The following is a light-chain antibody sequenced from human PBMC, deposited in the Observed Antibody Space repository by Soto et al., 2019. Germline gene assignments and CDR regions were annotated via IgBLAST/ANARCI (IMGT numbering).Light chain of an antibody. CDR3: QQYDLSLT. CDR2: GAS. Sequence: EIGLTQSPGTLSLSPGETATLSCRASQRINNKYLAWYQQKHGQAPRLLIYGASNRATGIPDRFSGSGSGTDFTLIIRRLEPEDFAVYYCQQYDLSLTFGPGTKVDIK. J-gene: IGKJ3*01. V-gene: IGKV3-20*01. CDR1: QRINNKY.